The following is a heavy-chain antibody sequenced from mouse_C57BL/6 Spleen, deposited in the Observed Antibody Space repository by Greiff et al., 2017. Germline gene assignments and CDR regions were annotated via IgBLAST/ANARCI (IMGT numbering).Heavy chain of an antibody. D-gene: IGHD2-2*01. J-gene: IGHJ3*01. CDR2: IDPENGDT. Sequence: VQLQQSGAELVRPGASVKLSCTASGFNIKDDYMHWVKQRPEQGLEWIGWIDPENGDTEYASKFQGTATITADTSSNTAYLQLSSLTSEDTAVYYCTTSTMVTTRAWFAYWGQGTLVTVSA. CDR3: TTSTMVTTRAWFAY. CDR1: GFNIKDDY. V-gene: IGHV14-4*01.